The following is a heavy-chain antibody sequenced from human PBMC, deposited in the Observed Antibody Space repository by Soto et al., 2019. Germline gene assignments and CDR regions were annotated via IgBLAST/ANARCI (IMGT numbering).Heavy chain of an antibody. CDR3: ARRIYCSSTSCYGVDWFDP. V-gene: IGHV4-39*01. CDR2: IYYSGST. Sequence: SETLSLTCTVSGGSISSSSYYWGWIRQPPGKGLEWIGSIYYSGSTYYNPSLKSRVTISVARSKNQFSLKLSSVTAADTAVYYCARRIYCSSTSCYGVDWFDPWGQGTLVTVSS. CDR1: GGSISSSSYY. D-gene: IGHD2-2*01. J-gene: IGHJ5*02.